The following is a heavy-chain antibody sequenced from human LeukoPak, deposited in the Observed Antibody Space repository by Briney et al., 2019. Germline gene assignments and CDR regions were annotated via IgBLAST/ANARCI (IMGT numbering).Heavy chain of an antibody. Sequence: TGGSLRLSCAASGFTLSSYAMSWVRQAPGKGLEWVSAISGSGGSTYYADSVKGRFTISRDNSKNTLYLQMNSLRAEDTAVYYCAKDVPGYSYVGYWGQGTLVTVSS. V-gene: IGHV3-23*01. J-gene: IGHJ4*02. CDR2: ISGSGGST. D-gene: IGHD5-18*01. CDR1: GFTLSSYA. CDR3: AKDVPGYSYVGY.